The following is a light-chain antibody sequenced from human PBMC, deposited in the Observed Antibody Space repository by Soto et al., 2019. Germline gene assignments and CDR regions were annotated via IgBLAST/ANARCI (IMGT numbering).Light chain of an antibody. J-gene: IGKJ1*01. Sequence: EIVLTQSPGTLSLSPGERETLSCRASQSVSSSYLAWYQQKPGQAPRLLIYGASSRAIGIPDRFSGSGSGTDFTLTISRLEPEDFAVYYCQQYGSSLWTFGQGTKV. CDR3: QQYGSSLWT. V-gene: IGKV3-20*01. CDR1: QSVSSSY. CDR2: GAS.